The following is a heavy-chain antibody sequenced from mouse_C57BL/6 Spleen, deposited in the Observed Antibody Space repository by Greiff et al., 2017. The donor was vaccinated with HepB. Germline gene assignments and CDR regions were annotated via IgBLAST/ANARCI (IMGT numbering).Heavy chain of an antibody. D-gene: IGHD1-1*01. Sequence: VQLQQSGPGLVQPSQSLSITCTVSGFSLTSYGVHWVRQSPGKGLEWLGVIWGGGSTNYNSALMSRLSISKDNSKSQVFLKMNSLQTDDTAMYYCAKQGDYGSSYWYFDVWGTGTTVTVSS. V-gene: IGHV2-9*01. J-gene: IGHJ1*03. CDR1: GFSLTSYG. CDR3: AKQGDYGSSYWYFDV. CDR2: IWGGGST.